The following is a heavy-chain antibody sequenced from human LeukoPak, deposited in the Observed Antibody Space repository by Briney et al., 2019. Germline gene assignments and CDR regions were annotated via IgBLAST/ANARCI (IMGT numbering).Heavy chain of an antibody. V-gene: IGHV4-59*01. J-gene: IGHJ5*02. CDR3: ARVSGDYDFWSGYYSPAWFDP. Sequence: SETLSLTCTVSGGSISSYYWSWIRQPPEKGLEWIGYIYYSGSTNYNPSLKSRVTISVDTSKNQFSLKLSSVTAADTAVYYCARVSGDYDFWSGYYSPAWFDPWGQGTLVTVSS. D-gene: IGHD3-3*01. CDR1: GGSISSYY. CDR2: IYYSGST.